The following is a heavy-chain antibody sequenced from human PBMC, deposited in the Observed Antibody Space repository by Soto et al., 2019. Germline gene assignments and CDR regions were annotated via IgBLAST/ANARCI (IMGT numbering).Heavy chain of an antibody. CDR2: ISAYNGNT. D-gene: IGHD6-13*01. Sequence: ASVKVSCKASGYTFTRYAMHWVRQAPGQGLEWMGWISAYNGNTNYAQKLQGRVTMTTDTSTSTAYMELRSLRSDDTAVYYCARDRGRSSWYYALNDYWGQGTLVTVSS. CDR3: ARDRGRSSWYYALNDY. V-gene: IGHV1-18*01. CDR1: GYTFTRYA. J-gene: IGHJ4*02.